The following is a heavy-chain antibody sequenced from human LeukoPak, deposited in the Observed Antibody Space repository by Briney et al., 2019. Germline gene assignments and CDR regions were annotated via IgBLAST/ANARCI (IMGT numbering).Heavy chain of an antibody. CDR3: ARGGDYGSGSYGPWFDP. CDR2: INHSGST. Sequence: SETLSLTCAVYGGSFSGYYWSWIRQPPGKGLEWIGEINHSGSTNYNPSLKSRVTISVDTSKNQFSLKLSSVTAADTAVYYCARGGDYGSGSYGPWFDPWGQGTLVTVSS. CDR1: GGSFSGYY. J-gene: IGHJ5*02. D-gene: IGHD3-10*01. V-gene: IGHV4-34*01.